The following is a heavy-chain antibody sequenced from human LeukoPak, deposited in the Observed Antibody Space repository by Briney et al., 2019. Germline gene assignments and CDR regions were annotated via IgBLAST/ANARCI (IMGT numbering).Heavy chain of an antibody. CDR3: AKSYRQESDWSSSFDY. J-gene: IGHJ4*02. V-gene: IGHV3-23*01. Sequence: YPGGSPRLSCAASGFTFDTYAMTWVRQGPGEGLEWVSNISGRGTSTNYADSVKGRFTISRDNSKNTLHLQMNSLRAEDTAIYYCAKSYRQESDWSSSFDYWGQGTLVTVSS. CDR1: GFTFDTYA. CDR2: ISGRGTST. D-gene: IGHD3-9*01.